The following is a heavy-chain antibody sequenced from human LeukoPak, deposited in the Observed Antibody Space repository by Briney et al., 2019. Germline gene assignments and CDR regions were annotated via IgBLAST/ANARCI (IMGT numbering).Heavy chain of an antibody. CDR2: ISGSGGST. D-gene: IGHD2-15*01. Sequence: PGGSLRLSCAASGFTFSTYAMSWVRQTPEKGLEWVSAISGSGGSTYDADSVKGRFTISRDNSKNTLYLQMNSLRVEDTAVYHCARQLGYCSGGSCYFDFWGQGTLVTVSS. CDR1: GFTFSTYA. J-gene: IGHJ4*02. V-gene: IGHV3-23*01. CDR3: ARQLGYCSGGSCYFDF.